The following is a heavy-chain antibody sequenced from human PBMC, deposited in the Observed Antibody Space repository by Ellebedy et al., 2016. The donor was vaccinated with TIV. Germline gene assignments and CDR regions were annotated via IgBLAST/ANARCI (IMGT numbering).Heavy chain of an antibody. CDR3: ARGSNRLQSYWGYYYGMDV. D-gene: IGHD4-11*01. J-gene: IGHJ6*02. V-gene: IGHV4-34*01. CDR1: GGSFSGYY. CDR2: INHSGST. Sequence: MPSETLSLTCAVYGGSFSGYYWSWIRQPPGKGLEWIGEINHSGSTNYNPSLKSRVTISVDTSKNQFSLKLSSVTAADTAVYYCARGSNRLQSYWGYYYGMDVWGQGTTVTVSS.